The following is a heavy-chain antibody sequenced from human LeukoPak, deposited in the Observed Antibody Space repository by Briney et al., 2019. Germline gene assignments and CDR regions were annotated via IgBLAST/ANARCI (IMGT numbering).Heavy chain of an antibody. CDR2: INHSGST. V-gene: IGHV4-34*01. CDR1: GGSFSGYY. Sequence: SETLSLTCAVYGGSFSGYYWSWIRQPPGKGLEWIGEINHSGSTNYNPSLKSRVTISVDTSKNQFSLKLSSVTAADTAVYYCAREKGYYYDSSGLPRGWFDPRGQGTLVTVSS. D-gene: IGHD3-22*01. J-gene: IGHJ5*02. CDR3: AREKGYYYDSSGLPRGWFDP.